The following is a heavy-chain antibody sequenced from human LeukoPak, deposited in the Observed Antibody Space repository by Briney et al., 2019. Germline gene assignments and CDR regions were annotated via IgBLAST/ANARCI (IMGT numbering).Heavy chain of an antibody. V-gene: IGHV4-4*07. CDR2: IYTSGRT. CDR3: AREWDGDYGGYDAFDI. Sequence: SETLSLTCTVSGGSISSYYWSWIRQPAGKGLEWIGRIYTSGRTNYNPSLKSRVTMSVDTSKNQFSLKLSSVTAADTAVYYCAREWDGDYGGYDAFDIWGQGTMVTVSS. D-gene: IGHD4-23*01. CDR1: GGSISSYY. J-gene: IGHJ3*02.